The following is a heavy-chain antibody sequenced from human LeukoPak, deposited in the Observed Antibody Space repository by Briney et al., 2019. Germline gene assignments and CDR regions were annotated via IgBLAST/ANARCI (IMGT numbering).Heavy chain of an antibody. CDR3: ARAIRAGVGYWYFDL. CDR1: GGSISSYY. CDR2: IYYSGST. D-gene: IGHD3-10*01. J-gene: IGHJ2*01. Sequence: SETLSLTCTVSGGSISSYYWSWIRQPPGKGLEWIGYIYYSGSTNYNPSLKSRVTISVDTSKNQFSLKLSSVTAADTAVYYCARAIRAGVGYWYFDLWGRGTLVTVSS. V-gene: IGHV4-59*01.